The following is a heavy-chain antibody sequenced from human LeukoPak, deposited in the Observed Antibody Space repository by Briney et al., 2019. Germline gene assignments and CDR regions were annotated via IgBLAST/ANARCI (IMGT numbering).Heavy chain of an antibody. V-gene: IGHV1-2*02. D-gene: IGHD3-9*01. CDR2: INPNSGGT. Sequence: ASVKVSCKASGYTFAGYYMHWVRQAPGQGLEWMGWINPNSGGTNYAQKFQGRVTMTRDTSISTAYMELSRLRSDDTAVYYCARDRHVFHYDILTGYYWAFDIWGQGTMVTVSS. J-gene: IGHJ3*02. CDR1: GYTFAGYY. CDR3: ARDRHVFHYDILTGYYWAFDI.